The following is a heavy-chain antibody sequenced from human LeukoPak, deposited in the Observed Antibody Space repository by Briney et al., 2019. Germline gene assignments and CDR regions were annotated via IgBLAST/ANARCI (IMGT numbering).Heavy chain of an antibody. CDR1: GGSISSGDYY. V-gene: IGHV4-30-4*08. CDR3: ARFSSGWYGHY. D-gene: IGHD6-19*01. J-gene: IGHJ4*02. Sequence: SQTLSLTCTVSGGSISSGDYYWSWIRQPPGKGLEWIGYIYYSGSTNHNPSLKSRVTMSVDTAKNQFSLNLSSVTAADTAVYYCARFSSGWYGHYWGQGTLVTVSS. CDR2: IYYSGST.